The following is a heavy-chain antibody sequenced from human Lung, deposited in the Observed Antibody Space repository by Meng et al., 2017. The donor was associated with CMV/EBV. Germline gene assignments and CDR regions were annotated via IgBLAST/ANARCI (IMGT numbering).Heavy chain of an antibody. CDR1: GYTFTSYD. V-gene: IGHV1-8*01. Sequence: GAEEKKPVASVSVSCNVYGYTFTSYDINWVRQATGQGLEWMGWLNPNSGHTGYAQKFQGRVTMTRNNSISIAYMELRSLRSVHTAVYYCARGHCSGRSCPVFDPWGQGTLVTVSS. CDR2: LNPNSGHT. D-gene: IGHD2-15*01. J-gene: IGHJ5*02. CDR3: ARGHCSGRSCPVFDP.